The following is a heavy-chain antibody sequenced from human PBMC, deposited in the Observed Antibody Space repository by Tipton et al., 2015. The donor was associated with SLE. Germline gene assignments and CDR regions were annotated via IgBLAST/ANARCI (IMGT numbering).Heavy chain of an antibody. Sequence: GLVKPSQTLSLTCAVYGESSNGYFWTWIRQPPGKGLEWIAEIIHSGVTNYNPSLRSRVTISVDMSKNQVSLRLNSVTAADTAVYYCARVAPSEVFDYWGQGTLVTVSS. D-gene: IGHD5-12*01. J-gene: IGHJ4*02. CDR1: GESSNGYF. CDR2: IIHSGVT. V-gene: IGHV4-34*12. CDR3: ARVAPSEVFDY.